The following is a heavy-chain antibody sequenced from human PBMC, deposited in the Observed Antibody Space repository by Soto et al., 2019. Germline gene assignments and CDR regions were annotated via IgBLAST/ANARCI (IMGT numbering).Heavy chain of an antibody. D-gene: IGHD2-15*01. Sequence: EVPLVESGGGLVQPGGSLRLSCAASGFTVSSNYMSWVRQAPGKGLEWLSVIYSGGSTYYADSVKGRFTISRHNSKNTVYLQMNSLRVEDTAVYYCARVAFGDYIDYWGQGTLVTVSS. J-gene: IGHJ4*02. CDR2: IYSGGST. CDR3: ARVAFGDYIDY. CDR1: GFTVSSNY. V-gene: IGHV3-53*04.